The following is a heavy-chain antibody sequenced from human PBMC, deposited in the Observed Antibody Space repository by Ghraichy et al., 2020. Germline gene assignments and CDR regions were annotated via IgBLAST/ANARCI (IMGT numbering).Heavy chain of an antibody. V-gene: IGHV3-23*01. CDR2: ISGSGANT. Sequence: ESLNISCAASGFTFSSYAMSWVRQAPGKGLEWVSAISGSGANTYYAVSVNGRFTISRDNSKNTLYLQMNSLRAEDTAVYYCAKDRALGGGSCFDYWGQGALVTVSS. CDR3: AKDRALGGGSCFDY. CDR1: GFTFSSYA. D-gene: IGHD2-15*01. J-gene: IGHJ4*02.